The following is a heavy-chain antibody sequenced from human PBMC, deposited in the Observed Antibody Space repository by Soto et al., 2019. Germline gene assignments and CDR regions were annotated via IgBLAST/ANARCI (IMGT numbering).Heavy chain of an antibody. D-gene: IGHD3-9*01. J-gene: IGHJ4*02. Sequence: TLSLTCTISGGSISVYYWSWIRQSPRQGLEWIGYVYDNGRPYYSPSLKSRVTIPADTSKNQISLRLTSATAAETAVYYWARGVGSSPPRYWGRGTLVTVSS. CDR3: ARGVGSSPPRY. CDR1: GGSISVYY. CDR2: VYDNGRP. V-gene: IGHV4-59*01.